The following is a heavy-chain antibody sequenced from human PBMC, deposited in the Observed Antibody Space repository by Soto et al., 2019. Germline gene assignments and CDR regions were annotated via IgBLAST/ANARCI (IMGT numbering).Heavy chain of an antibody. J-gene: IGHJ5*02. V-gene: IGHV4-39*01. CDR3: ARHSLALRKNNWFDP. CDR2: IFYLGSS. Sequence: SETLSLTCTVSGDSIISSDFYWGWVRQPPGKGLEWIGSIFYLGSSYYNPSLKSRVTMSVDTSKNQFSLRLRSVTAADTALYFCARHSLALRKNNWFDPWGQGIMVTVSS. D-gene: IGHD3-3*02. CDR1: GDSIISSDFY.